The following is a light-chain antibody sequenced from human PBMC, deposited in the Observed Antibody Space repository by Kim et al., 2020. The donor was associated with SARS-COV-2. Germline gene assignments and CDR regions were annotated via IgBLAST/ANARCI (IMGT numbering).Light chain of an antibody. CDR2: EVR. Sequence: QSVTSSCPGTSSDVGTYDRVSWYQQSPGTAPKLMIYEVRNRPSGVPDRFSGSKSGNTASLTISGLQAEDEADYYCSSYTRSSTLYVFGTGTKVTVL. J-gene: IGLJ1*01. V-gene: IGLV2-18*02. CDR3: SSYTRSSTLYV. CDR1: SSDVGTYDR.